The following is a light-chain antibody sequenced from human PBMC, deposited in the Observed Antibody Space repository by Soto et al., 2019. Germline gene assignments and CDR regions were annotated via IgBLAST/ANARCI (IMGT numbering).Light chain of an antibody. CDR1: SSNIGAGYD. V-gene: IGLV1-40*01. J-gene: IGLJ1*01. CDR2: GNS. CDR3: QSYDSSLSGYV. Sequence: QSVLTQPPSVSGAPGQRDTISCTGSSSNIGAGYDVHWYQQLPGTAPKFLIYGNSNRPSGVPDRFSGSKSGTSASLAITGLQAEDEADYYCQSYDSSLSGYVFGTGTKVTVL.